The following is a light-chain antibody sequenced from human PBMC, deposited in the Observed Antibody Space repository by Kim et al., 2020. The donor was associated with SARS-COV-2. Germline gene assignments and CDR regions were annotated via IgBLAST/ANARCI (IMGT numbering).Light chain of an antibody. CDR3: QQFGSSPLYS. Sequence: SPGERATPSCRASQRVISNKLAWYQQKPGQAPRLLIYDASSRATGIPDRFSGSGSGTDFTLTIIRLETEDFAVYYCQQFGSSPLYSFGQGTKLEI. J-gene: IGKJ2*03. V-gene: IGKV3-20*01. CDR1: QRVISNK. CDR2: DAS.